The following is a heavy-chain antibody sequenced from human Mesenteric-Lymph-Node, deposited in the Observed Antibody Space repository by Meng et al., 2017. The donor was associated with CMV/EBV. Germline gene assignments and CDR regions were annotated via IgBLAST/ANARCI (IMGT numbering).Heavy chain of an antibody. V-gene: IGHV3-23*01. CDR3: ARSGVITTSHYDS. D-gene: IGHD3-22*01. CDR2: INTGGGT. Sequence: GESLKISCAASGFTSTAFVMTWVRQAPGKGLEWVSAINTGGGTYYADPVRGRFTISRDKSENTLYLQMNSLRAGDTATYYCARSGVITTSHYDSWGQGTQVTVSS. CDR1: GFTSTAFV. J-gene: IGHJ4*02.